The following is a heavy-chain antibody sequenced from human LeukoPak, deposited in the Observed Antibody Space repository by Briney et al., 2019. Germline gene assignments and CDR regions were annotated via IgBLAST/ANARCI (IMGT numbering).Heavy chain of an antibody. CDR2: INPNSGGT. D-gene: IGHD1-7*01. CDR1: GYTFTGYY. Sequence: ASVKVSCKASGYTFTGYYMHWVRQAPGQGLEWMGWINPNSGGTNYAQKFQGWVTMTRDTSISTAYMELSGLRSDDTAVYYCARAPSTNWNYPHYYYYYGMDVWGQGTTVTVSS. V-gene: IGHV1-2*04. J-gene: IGHJ6*02. CDR3: ARAPSTNWNYPHYYYYYGMDV.